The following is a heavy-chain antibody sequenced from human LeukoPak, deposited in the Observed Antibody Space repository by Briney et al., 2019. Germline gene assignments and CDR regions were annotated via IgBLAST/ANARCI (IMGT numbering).Heavy chain of an antibody. J-gene: IGHJ4*02. CDR2: IERDGSKK. CDR1: GFTFSSVW. V-gene: IGHV3-7*01. Sequence: PGGSLRLSCAASGFTFSSVWMTWVRQAPGKGLEWVANIERDGSKKTYVDSVKGRFTISRDNAKNSLYLQMSSLRAEDTAVYYCATAPAAADSWWGQGTLVAVSS. CDR3: ATAPAAADSW. D-gene: IGHD6-13*01.